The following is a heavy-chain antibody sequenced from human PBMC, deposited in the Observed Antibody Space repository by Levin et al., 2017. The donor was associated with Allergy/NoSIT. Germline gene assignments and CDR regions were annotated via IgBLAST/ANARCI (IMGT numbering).Heavy chain of an antibody. J-gene: IGHJ6*02. CDR2: ISGSRGRT. CDR3: ARSGGRSTFFGVAVPGYYGLDV. V-gene: IGHV3-23*01. D-gene: IGHD3-3*01. Sequence: SGESLKISCAASGFTFTEYGMSWVRQAPGKGLEWVSIISGSRGRTYYADSVKGRFTISGDTSRNTLYLEMNSLRAEDTALYYCARSGGRSTFFGVAVPGYYGLDVWGQGTTVTVSS. CDR1: GFTFTEYG.